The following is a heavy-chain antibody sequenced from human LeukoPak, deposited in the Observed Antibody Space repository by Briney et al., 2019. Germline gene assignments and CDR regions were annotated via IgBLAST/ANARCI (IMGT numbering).Heavy chain of an antibody. V-gene: IGHV3-21*01. Sequence: GGSLRLSCAASGFTFSSYSMNWVRQAPGKGLEWVSSISSSSSYIYYADSVKGRFTISRDNAKNSLYLQMNSLRAEDTAVYYCARDPNSCYDFNYYYGMDVWGQGNTVTVSS. D-gene: IGHD5-12*01. CDR3: ARDPNSCYDFNYYYGMDV. J-gene: IGHJ6*02. CDR2: ISSSSSYI. CDR1: GFTFSSYS.